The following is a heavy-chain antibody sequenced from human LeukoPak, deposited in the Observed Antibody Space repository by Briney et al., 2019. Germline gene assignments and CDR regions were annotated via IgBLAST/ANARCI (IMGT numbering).Heavy chain of an antibody. CDR2: INHSGST. V-gene: IGHV4-34*01. D-gene: IGHD1-26*01. CDR3: ASESGSYYVDY. CDR1: GGSISSYY. J-gene: IGHJ4*02. Sequence: KTSETLSLTCTVSGGSISSYYWSWIRQPPGKGLEWIGEINHSGSTNYNPSLKSRVTISVDTSKNQFSLKLSSVTAADTAVYYCASESGSYYVDYWGQGTLVTVSS.